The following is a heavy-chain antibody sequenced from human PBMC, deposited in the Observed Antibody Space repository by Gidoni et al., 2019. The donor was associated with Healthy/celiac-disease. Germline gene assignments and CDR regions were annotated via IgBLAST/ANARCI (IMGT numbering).Heavy chain of an antibody. J-gene: IGHJ4*02. CDR2: IYYSGST. CDR3: ASPYYGSGSYTPY. D-gene: IGHD3-10*01. V-gene: IGHV4-39*01. Sequence: QLQLQESGPGLVKPSETLSLTCTVSGGSISSSSYYWGWIRQPPGKGLEGIGSIYYSGSTYYNPSLKSRVTISVDTSKNQFSLKLSSVTAADTAVYYCASPYYGSGSYTPYWGQGTLVTVSS. CDR1: GGSISSSSYY.